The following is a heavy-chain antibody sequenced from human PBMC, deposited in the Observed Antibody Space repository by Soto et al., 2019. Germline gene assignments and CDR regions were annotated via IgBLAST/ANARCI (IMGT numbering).Heavy chain of an antibody. Sequence: VGSLRLSCTASGFTFSDCWMTWVRQAPGKGLEWVARIKPDESEKKYADSVKGRFSISRDNAKNSMYLQMDSLRGEDTAVYYCVRGGSNYASWGQGTLVTVSS. CDR3: VRGGSNYAS. CDR2: IKPDESEK. J-gene: IGHJ5*02. CDR1: GFTFSDCW. V-gene: IGHV3-7*01. D-gene: IGHD4-4*01.